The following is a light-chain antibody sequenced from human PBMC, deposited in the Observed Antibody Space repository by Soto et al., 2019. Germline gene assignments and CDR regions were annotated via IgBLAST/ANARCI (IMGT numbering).Light chain of an antibody. CDR1: SSDVGIYNI. CDR3: CSYVYTNTWV. CDR2: EGN. V-gene: IGLV2-23*01. J-gene: IGLJ3*02. Sequence: QSALTQPASVSGSPGQSITICCIGSSSDVGIYNIVSWYQHYPGKAPKLIIYEGNKRPSGVSSRFSGSKSGNSASLTISGLQAEDEADYFCCSYVYTNTWVFGGGTKLTVL.